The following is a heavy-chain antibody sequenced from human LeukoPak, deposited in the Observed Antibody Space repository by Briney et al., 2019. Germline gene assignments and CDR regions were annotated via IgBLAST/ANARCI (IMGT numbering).Heavy chain of an antibody. V-gene: IGHV1-69*04. CDR3: ALGYCSSTSCYTDWFDP. J-gene: IGHJ5*02. CDR2: IIPILGIA. D-gene: IGHD2-2*02. Sequence: SVKVSCKASGGTFSSYAISWVRQAPGQGLEWMGRIIPILGIANYAQKFQGRVTITADKSTSTAYMELSSLRSEDTAVYYCALGYCSSTSCYTDWFDPWGQGTLVTVS. CDR1: GGTFSSYA.